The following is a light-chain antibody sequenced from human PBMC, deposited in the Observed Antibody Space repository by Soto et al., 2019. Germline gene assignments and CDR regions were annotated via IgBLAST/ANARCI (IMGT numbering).Light chain of an antibody. Sequence: DIQMTQSPSSLSASVRDRVTITCRSSQGTSNYLAWYQQKPGKVPKLLIYAAYTLQSGVPSRYSGSGSGTDFTLTRNGRQPEDVASCYCQKYNSAPWTFGLGTNVEIK. V-gene: IGKV1-27*01. CDR3: QKYNSAPWT. CDR1: QGTSNY. J-gene: IGKJ1*01. CDR2: AAY.